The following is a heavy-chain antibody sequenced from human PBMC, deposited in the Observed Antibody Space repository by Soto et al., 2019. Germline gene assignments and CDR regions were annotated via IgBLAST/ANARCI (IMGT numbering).Heavy chain of an antibody. Sequence: QVQIVQSGAEVKKPGASVKVSCKASGYTFTSYAMHWVRQAPGQRLEWMGWINAGNGNTKYSQKFQGRVTITRDTSARTAYMELSSLRSEDTAVYYCARGLGLYYFDYWGQRTLVTVSS. CDR1: GYTFTSYA. CDR3: ARGLGLYYFDY. D-gene: IGHD1-26*01. CDR2: INAGNGNT. V-gene: IGHV1-3*01. J-gene: IGHJ4*02.